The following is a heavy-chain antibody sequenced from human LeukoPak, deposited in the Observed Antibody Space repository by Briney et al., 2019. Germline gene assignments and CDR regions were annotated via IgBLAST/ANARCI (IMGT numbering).Heavy chain of an antibody. CDR3: ARGAVWWYFDL. V-gene: IGHV4-59*01. Sequence: SETLSLTCTVSGGSISSYYWSWIRQPPGKGLEWIGYIYYSGSTNYNPSLKSRVTISVDTSKSQFSLKLSSVTAADTAVYYCARGAVWWYFDLWGRGTLVTVSS. D-gene: IGHD3-16*01. CDR2: IYYSGST. J-gene: IGHJ2*01. CDR1: GGSISSYY.